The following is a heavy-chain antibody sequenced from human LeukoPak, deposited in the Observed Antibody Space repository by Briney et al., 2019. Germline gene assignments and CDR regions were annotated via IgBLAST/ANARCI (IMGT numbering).Heavy chain of an antibody. J-gene: IGHJ4*02. V-gene: IGHV3-48*04. Sequence: GGSLRLSCAVSGFTFTSYAMTWVRQAPGKGLEWVSYISSSSSTIYYADSVKGRFTISRDNAKNSLYLQMNSLRAEDTAVYYCAREWELEPFDYWGQGTLVTVSS. D-gene: IGHD1-26*01. CDR2: ISSSSSTI. CDR1: GFTFTSYA. CDR3: AREWELEPFDY.